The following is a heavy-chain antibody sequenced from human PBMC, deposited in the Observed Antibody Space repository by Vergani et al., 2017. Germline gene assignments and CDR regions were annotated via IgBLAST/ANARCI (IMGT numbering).Heavy chain of an antibody. V-gene: IGHV4-30-4*01. J-gene: IGHJ4*02. CDR3: ARDGGSIYGSGSYYIDY. D-gene: IGHD3-10*01. CDR2: IYYSGST. CDR1: GDSISSGVYY. Sequence: QVQLQESGPGLVKPSQTLSLTCSVSGDSISSGVYYWSWIRQPPGKGLEWIGYIYYSGSTYYNPSLKSRVTISVDTSKNQFSLKLSSVTAADTAVYYCARDGGSIYGSGSYYIDYWGQGTLVTVSS.